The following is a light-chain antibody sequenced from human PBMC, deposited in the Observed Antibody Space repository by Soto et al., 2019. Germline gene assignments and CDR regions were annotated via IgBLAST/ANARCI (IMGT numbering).Light chain of an antibody. CDR3: LLLFSATHVV. J-gene: IGLJ2*01. CDR1: TGAVTSGLY. V-gene: IGLV7-46*01. Sequence: QTVVTQEPSLTVSPGGTVTLTCGSSTGAVTSGLYPYWFQQKPGQAPRSLIYDTNNKHSRTPARFSGSVRGGKAALTLSGAQPEDEGEDFCLLLFSATHVVFGGGTKLTVL. CDR2: DTN.